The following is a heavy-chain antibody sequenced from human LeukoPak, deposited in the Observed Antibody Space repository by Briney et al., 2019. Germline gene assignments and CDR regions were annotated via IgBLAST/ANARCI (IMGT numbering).Heavy chain of an antibody. Sequence: GGSLRLSCVASGFTFSNYWMSWVRQAPGKGLEWVANIKQDGSEKYYVDSVKGRFTISRDNAKNSLYLQMNSLRAEDTAVYYCARLWEVITVPDYWGQGTLVTVSS. D-gene: IGHD3-10*01. CDR2: IKQDGSEK. J-gene: IGHJ4*02. V-gene: IGHV3-7*01. CDR1: GFTFSNYW. CDR3: ARLWEVITVPDY.